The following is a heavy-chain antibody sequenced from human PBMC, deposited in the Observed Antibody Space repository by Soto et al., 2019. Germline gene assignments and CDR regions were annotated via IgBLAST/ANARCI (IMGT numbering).Heavy chain of an antibody. CDR3: ARASLTDDAFDI. V-gene: IGHV6-1*01. J-gene: IGHJ3*02. D-gene: IGHD7-27*01. CDR1: GGSISSYY. Sequence: SETLSLTCTVSGGSISSYYWNWIRQSPSRGLEWLGRTYYRSKWYNDYAVSMKSRITINPDTSKNQFSLQLNSVTPEDTAVYYCARASLTDDAFDIWGQGTMVNVSS. CDR2: TYYRSKWYN.